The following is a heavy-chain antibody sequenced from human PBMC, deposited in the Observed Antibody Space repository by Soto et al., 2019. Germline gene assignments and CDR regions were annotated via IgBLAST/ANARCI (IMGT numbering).Heavy chain of an antibody. Sequence: PGGSLRLSCVASGFSFSNYWMHRVRQAPGEGLMWVARVDNGGGGTFYADSVRGRFTISRDNTNNNLYLQMNNLRVEDTAIYYCARDFPHNWFDPWGQGTLVTVSS. J-gene: IGHJ5*02. CDR1: GFSFSNYW. CDR3: ARDFPHNWFDP. CDR2: VDNGGGGT. V-gene: IGHV3-74*01.